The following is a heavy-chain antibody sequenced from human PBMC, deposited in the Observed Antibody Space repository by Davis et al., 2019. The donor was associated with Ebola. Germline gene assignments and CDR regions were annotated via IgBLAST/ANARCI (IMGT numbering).Heavy chain of an antibody. Sequence: ASVKVSRKASGYPFTDFAINWLRQAPGQRFEWLGWITTNTASPTYARGFSERFVFSLDTSVDTAFLQLNNLRAEDTAIYYCARGMGELALNWGQGTLVTVSS. D-gene: IGHD3-16*01. V-gene: IGHV7-4-1*02. J-gene: IGHJ4*02. CDR1: GYPFTDFA. CDR3: ARGMGELALN. CDR2: ITTNTASP.